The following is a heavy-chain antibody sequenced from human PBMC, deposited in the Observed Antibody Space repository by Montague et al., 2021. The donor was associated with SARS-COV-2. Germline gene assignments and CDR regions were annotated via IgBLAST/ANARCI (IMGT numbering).Heavy chain of an antibody. D-gene: IGHD1-26*01. V-gene: IGHV4-4*02. CDR1: GASINSYENW. Sequence: SETLSLTCAVSGASINSYENWWSWVRQPPGKGLEWIGEIYHIGAFNYNPSLTSRVTISIDTSRNQLSLRLSSVTAADTAVYYCARTREGATRYFDYWGQGTLATVSS. CDR2: IYHIGAF. J-gene: IGHJ4*02. CDR3: ARTREGATRYFDY.